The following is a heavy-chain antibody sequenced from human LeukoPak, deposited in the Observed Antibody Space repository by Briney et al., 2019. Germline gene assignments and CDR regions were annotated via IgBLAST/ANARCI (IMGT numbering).Heavy chain of an antibody. CDR1: GFTFRSYS. J-gene: IGHJ1*01. CDR3: ARGRVIRDHFQH. V-gene: IGHV3-21*01. Sequence: PGGSLRLSCAASGFTFRSYSMNWVRQAPGKGLEWVSSISSSSSYIYYADSVKGRFTISRDNAKNSLYLQMNSLRAEDTAVYYCARGRVIRDHFQHWGQGTLVTVSS. CDR2: ISSSSSYI. D-gene: IGHD2-21*01.